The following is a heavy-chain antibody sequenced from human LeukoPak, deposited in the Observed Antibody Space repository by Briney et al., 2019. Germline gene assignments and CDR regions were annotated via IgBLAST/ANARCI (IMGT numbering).Heavy chain of an antibody. CDR2: IWYDGSNK. D-gene: IGHD2-8*02. CDR1: VFTFSSYG. J-gene: IGHJ6*02. CDR3: AREYCGKYYYGMDV. V-gene: IGHV3-33*01. Sequence: GRSLRLSCAASVFTFSSYGMHWVRQAPGKGLEWVTVIWYDGSNKYYADSVKGRFTISRDNSKNTLYLQMNSLRAEDTAVYYCAREYCGKYYYGMDVWGQGTTVTVSS.